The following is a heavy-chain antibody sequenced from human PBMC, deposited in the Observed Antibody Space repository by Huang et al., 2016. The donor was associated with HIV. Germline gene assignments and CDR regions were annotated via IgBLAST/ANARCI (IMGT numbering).Heavy chain of an antibody. J-gene: IGHJ3*02. Sequence: QVQLVESGGGVVQPGGSLRLSCAASGFTFSSYGMHWVRQAPGKGLEGVAFIRYDGSNKYYADSVRGRFTISRDKSKNTLYLQMNSLRAEDTAVYYCAKGSMANAFDIWGQGTMVTVSS. D-gene: IGHD3-10*01. V-gene: IGHV3-30*02. CDR1: GFTFSSYG. CDR3: AKGSMANAFDI. CDR2: IRYDGSNK.